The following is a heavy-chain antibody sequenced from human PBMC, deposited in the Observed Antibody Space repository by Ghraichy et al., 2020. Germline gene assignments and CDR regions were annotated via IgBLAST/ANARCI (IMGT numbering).Heavy chain of an antibody. J-gene: IGHJ4*02. D-gene: IGHD6-19*01. V-gene: IGHV1-2*02. CDR3: ARESPPVGVSVAGTHSDFDY. CDR1: GYTFIDYY. CDR2: INPNGGGT. Sequence: ASVKVSCKASGYTFIDYYIHWVRQAPGQGLEWMGWINPNGGGTHYAQKFQGRVTMTRDTSITTAYMELSRLGSDDTALFYCARESPPVGVSVAGTHSDFDYWGQGALVTVSS.